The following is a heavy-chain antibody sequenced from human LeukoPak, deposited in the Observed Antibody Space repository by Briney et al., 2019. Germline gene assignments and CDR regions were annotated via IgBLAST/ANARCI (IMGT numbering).Heavy chain of an antibody. CDR2: MNPNSGNT. J-gene: IGHJ6*02. CDR1: GYTFTSYD. CDR3: ARSCSGGSCYSVYYYYGMDV. Sequence: ASVKVSFKASGYTFTSYDINWVRQATGQGLEWMGWMNPNSGNTGYAQKFQGRVTMTRNTSISTAYMELSSLRSEDTAVYYCARSCSGGSCYSVYYYYGMDVWGQGTTVTVSS. D-gene: IGHD2-15*01. V-gene: IGHV1-8*01.